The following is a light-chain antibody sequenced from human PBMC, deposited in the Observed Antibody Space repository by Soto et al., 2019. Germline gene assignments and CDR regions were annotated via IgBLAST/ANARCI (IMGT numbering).Light chain of an antibody. V-gene: IGKV3-20*01. CDR1: QSVSNNY. CDR2: GAS. CDR3: QQYGSSGT. Sequence: EIVLTQSPATLSSIPGDRVTLSCRASQSVSNNYLAWYQQKPGQAPRLLIYGASNRATGIPDRFSGSGSGTDFTLTISRLEPEDFAVYYCQQYGSSGTFGQGTKVDIK. J-gene: IGKJ1*01.